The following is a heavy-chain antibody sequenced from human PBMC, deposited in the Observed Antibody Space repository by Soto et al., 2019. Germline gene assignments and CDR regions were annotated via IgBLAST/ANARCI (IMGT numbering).Heavy chain of an antibody. CDR3: AKDQDDYIWGSYRRDDAFDI. J-gene: IGHJ3*02. CDR1: GFTFDDYA. V-gene: IGHV3-9*01. CDR2: ISWNSGSI. Sequence: GGSLRLSCAASGFTFDDYAMHWVRQAPGKGLEWVSGISWNSGSIGYADSVKGRFTISRDNAKNSLYLQMNSLRAEDTALYYCAKDQDDYIWGSYRRDDAFDIWGQGTMVTVSS. D-gene: IGHD3-16*02.